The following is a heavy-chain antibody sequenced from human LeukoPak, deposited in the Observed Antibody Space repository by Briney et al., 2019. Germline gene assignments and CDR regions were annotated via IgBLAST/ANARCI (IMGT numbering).Heavy chain of an antibody. J-gene: IGHJ4*02. CDR2: ISGSGGST. CDR3: AKVSYYYGSGSSYEDYFDF. V-gene: IGHV3-23*01. D-gene: IGHD3-10*01. Sequence: PGGSLRLSCAVSGFPCTSYAMKWVRQAPGKALEWVSAISGSGGSTYYADSVKGRFTISRDNSKNTLYLQMNSLRAEDTAVYYCAKVSYYYGSGSSYEDYFDFWGQGTLVTVSS. CDR1: GFPCTSYA.